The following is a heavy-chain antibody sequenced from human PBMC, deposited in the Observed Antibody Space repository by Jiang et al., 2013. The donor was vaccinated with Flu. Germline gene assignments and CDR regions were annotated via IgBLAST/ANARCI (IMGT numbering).Heavy chain of an antibody. Sequence: KVSCKASGYTFTSYAMNWVRQAPGQGLEWMGWINTNTGNPTYAQGFTGRFVFSLDTSVSTAYLQICSLKAEDTAVYYCARDNYDFWSGSYGMDVWGQGTTVTVSS. V-gene: IGHV7-4-1*01. CDR3: ARDNYDFWSGSYGMDV. D-gene: IGHD3-3*01. J-gene: IGHJ6*02. CDR1: GYTFTSYA. CDR2: INTNTGNP.